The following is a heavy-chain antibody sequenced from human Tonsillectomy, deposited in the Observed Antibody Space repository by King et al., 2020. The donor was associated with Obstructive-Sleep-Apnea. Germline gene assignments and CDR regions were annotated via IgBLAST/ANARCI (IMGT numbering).Heavy chain of an antibody. D-gene: IGHD2-2*01. CDR1: GFTFSSYS. J-gene: IGHJ6*02. CDR3: ARDEEYQLPRLKGADYNYYDIMDV. V-gene: IGHV3-21*01. CDR2: ISSTSSYI. Sequence: VQLVESGGGLVKPGGSLRLSCAASGFTFSSYSMNWVRQAPGKGLEWVSSISSTSSYIYYADSVKGRFTISRDNAKNSLYLQMNSLRAEDTAVYFCARDEEYQLPRLKGADYNYYDIMDVWGQGTTVTVSS.